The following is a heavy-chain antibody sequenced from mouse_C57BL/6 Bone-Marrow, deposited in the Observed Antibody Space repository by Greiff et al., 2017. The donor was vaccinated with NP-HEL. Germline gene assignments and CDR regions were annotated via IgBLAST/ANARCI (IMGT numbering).Heavy chain of an antibody. Sequence: EVQLVESGGGLVQPGGSLKLSCAASGFTFSDYYMYWVRPTPEKRLEWVAYISNGGGSTYYPDTVKGRFTISRDNAKNTLYLQMSRLKSEDTAMYYCARPLYYGSSSYAMDYWGQGTSVTVSS. CDR1: GFTFSDYY. J-gene: IGHJ4*01. CDR3: ARPLYYGSSSYAMDY. CDR2: ISNGGGST. V-gene: IGHV5-12*01. D-gene: IGHD1-1*01.